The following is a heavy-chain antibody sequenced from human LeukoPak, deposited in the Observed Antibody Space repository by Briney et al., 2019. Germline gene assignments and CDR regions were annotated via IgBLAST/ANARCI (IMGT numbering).Heavy chain of an antibody. CDR2: FDPEDGET. Sequence: ASVKVSCNVSGYTLTELSMHWVRQAPGKGLEWMGGFDPEDGETIYAQKFQGRVTMTEDTSTDTAYMELSSLRSEDTAVYYCARDGVPGVRGVIITSGGFDYWGQGTLVTVSS. CDR3: ARDGVPGVRGVIITSGGFDY. D-gene: IGHD3-10*01. CDR1: GYTLTELS. J-gene: IGHJ4*02. V-gene: IGHV1-24*01.